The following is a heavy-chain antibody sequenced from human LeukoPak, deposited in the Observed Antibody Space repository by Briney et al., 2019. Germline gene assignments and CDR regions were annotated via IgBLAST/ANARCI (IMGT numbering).Heavy chain of an antibody. CDR3: ARTPRDSYNSPYFDY. Sequence: SETLSLTCSVSGGTISSSSYYWGWIRQPPGKGLEWIGSIYYSGNTYFNPSLKSRVTISVDTSKNQFSLKLNSVTAADTAVYYCARTPRDSYNSPYFDYWGQGTLVTVSS. J-gene: IGHJ4*02. CDR1: GGTISSSSYY. CDR2: IYYSGNT. V-gene: IGHV4-39*01. D-gene: IGHD5-24*01.